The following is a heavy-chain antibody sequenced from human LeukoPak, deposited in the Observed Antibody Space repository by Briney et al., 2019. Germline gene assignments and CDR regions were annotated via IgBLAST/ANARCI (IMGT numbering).Heavy chain of an antibody. CDR3: ARPGYGGNSAFDI. CDR1: GFTFSSYG. J-gene: IGHJ3*02. Sequence: GRSLRLSCAASGFTFSSYGMHCVRQAPGKGLEWVAVISYDGSNKYYADSVKGRFTLSRDNSKNTLSLQMNSLRAEDTAVYYCARPGYGGNSAFDIWGQGTMVTVSS. D-gene: IGHD4-23*01. V-gene: IGHV3-30*03. CDR2: ISYDGSNK.